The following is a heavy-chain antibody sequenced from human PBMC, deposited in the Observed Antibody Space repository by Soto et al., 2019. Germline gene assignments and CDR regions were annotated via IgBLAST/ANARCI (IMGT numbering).Heavy chain of an antibody. Sequence: QVQXQESGPGLVXPSQTLSLTCTVXGGSXSSGDYYXXXXXXXPXXGLEWIGYIYYSGSTYYNPSLKSRVTISVDTSKNQFSLKLSSVTAADTAVYYCARVRWLRRSFDYWGQGTLVTVSS. CDR1: GGSXSSGDYY. V-gene: IGHV4-30-4*01. D-gene: IGHD5-12*01. CDR3: ARVRWLRRSFDY. J-gene: IGHJ4*02. CDR2: IYYSGST.